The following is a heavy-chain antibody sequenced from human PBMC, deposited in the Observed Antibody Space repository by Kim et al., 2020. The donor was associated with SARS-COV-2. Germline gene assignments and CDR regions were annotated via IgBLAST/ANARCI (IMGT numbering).Heavy chain of an antibody. Sequence: GGSLRLSCAASGFTFSSYAMSWVRQAPGKGLEWVSVISGSSSTYYADSVKGRFSISRDNSKSTVYLFINTLRGEDTAVYFCAKDRGDRGRQFTTVRGLTARGVGWFDAWGQGTRVTVSS. D-gene: IGHD3-10*01. CDR1: GFTFSSYA. CDR3: AKDRGDRGRQFTTVRGLTARGVGWFDA. V-gene: IGHV3-23*01. CDR2: ISGSSST. J-gene: IGHJ5*02.